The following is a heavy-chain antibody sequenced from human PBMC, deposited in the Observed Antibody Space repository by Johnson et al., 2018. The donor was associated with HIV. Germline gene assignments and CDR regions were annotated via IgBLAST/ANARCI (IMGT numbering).Heavy chain of an antibody. V-gene: IGHV3-30*19. CDR1: GFTFNPYG. CDR2: ISYDGSNK. Sequence: QVQLVESGGGVVQPGRSLRLSCAASGFTFNPYGIHWVRRAPGKGLEWVALISYDGSNKYYAESVKGRFTISRDNSKNTLYLQMNSLRAEDTAVYYCAKGDTVVGAKYAFDFWGQGTMVTVSS. J-gene: IGHJ3*01. D-gene: IGHD1-26*01. CDR3: AKGDTVVGAKYAFDF.